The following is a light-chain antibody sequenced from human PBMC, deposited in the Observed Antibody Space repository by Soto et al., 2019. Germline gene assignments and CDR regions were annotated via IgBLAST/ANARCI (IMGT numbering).Light chain of an antibody. CDR3: QQYNSFWT. CDR1: QSISSW. CDR2: DAS. V-gene: IGKV1-5*01. Sequence: DIQMTQSPSTLSASVGDRVTITCRASQSISSWLAWYQQKPGKAPRLLIYDASYLERGVPSRFSGSGSGTEFTLTISDLQTDDLATYYCQQYNSFWTFGQGTKVEI. J-gene: IGKJ1*01.